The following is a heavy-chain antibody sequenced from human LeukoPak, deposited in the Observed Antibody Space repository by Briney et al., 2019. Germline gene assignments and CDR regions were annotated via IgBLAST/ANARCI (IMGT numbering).Heavy chain of an antibody. Sequence: ASVKVSCKASGYTFTSYDINGVRQATGQGLEWMGWMNPNRGNTGYAQKFQGRVTMTRNTSISTAYMELSSLRYEDTAVYYCARGRYCSSTSCYVPTFAYYYYYMDVWGKGTPVTVSS. CDR3: ARGRYCSSTSCYVPTFAYYYYYMDV. V-gene: IGHV1-8*01. CDR1: GYTFTSYD. J-gene: IGHJ6*03. D-gene: IGHD2-2*01. CDR2: MNPNRGNT.